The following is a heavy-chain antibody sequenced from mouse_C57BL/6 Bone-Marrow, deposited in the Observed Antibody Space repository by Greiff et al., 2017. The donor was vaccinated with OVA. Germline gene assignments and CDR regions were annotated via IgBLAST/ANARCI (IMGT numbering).Heavy chain of an antibody. CDR2: IRNKANGYTT. CDR1: GFTFTDYY. CDR3: ARYALWYYGSGDYFDY. J-gene: IGHJ2*01. D-gene: IGHD1-1*01. Sequence: EVQVVESGGGLVQPGGSLSLSCAASGFTFTDYYMSWVRQPPGKGLEWLGFIRNKANGYTTEYSAYVKGRFTISRDNSQSFLYLQMNALRAEDSATYYCARYALWYYGSGDYFDYWGQGTTLTVSS. V-gene: IGHV7-3*01.